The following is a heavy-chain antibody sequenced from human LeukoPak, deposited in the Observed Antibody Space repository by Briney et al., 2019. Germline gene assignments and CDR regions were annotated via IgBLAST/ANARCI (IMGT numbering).Heavy chain of an antibody. CDR1: GFTFSSYS. CDR2: ISSSSSTI. D-gene: IGHD3-22*01. J-gene: IGHJ4*02. V-gene: IGHV3-48*01. Sequence: GGSLRLSCAASGFTFSSYSMNWVRQAPGKGLEWLSYISSSSSTIYYADSVKGRFTISRDNAKNSLYLQMNSLRAEDTAVYYCAKKRLDYYDSSGYVDYWGQGTLVTVSS. CDR3: AKKRLDYYDSSGYVDY.